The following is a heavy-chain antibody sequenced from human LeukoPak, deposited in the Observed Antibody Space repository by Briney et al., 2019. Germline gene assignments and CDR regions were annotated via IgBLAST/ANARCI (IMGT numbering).Heavy chain of an antibody. V-gene: IGHV4-59*08. CDR2: IYYSGST. CDR3: ALRGLVRGFDP. CDR1: GGSISSYY. D-gene: IGHD2-2*01. J-gene: IGHJ5*02. Sequence: SETLSLTCTVSGGSISSYYWSWIRQPPGKGLEWIGYIYYSGSTNYNPSLKSRVTISVDTSKNQFSLKLSSVTAADTAVYYCALRGLVRGFDPWGQGTLVTVSS.